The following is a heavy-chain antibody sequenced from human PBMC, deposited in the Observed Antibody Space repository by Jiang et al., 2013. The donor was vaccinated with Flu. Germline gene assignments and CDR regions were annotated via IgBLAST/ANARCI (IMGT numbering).Heavy chain of an antibody. CDR3: ASWGGYCSTTTCYYGVDV. CDR1: GFSFTYYY. CDR2: IDPNSGDT. Sequence: VQLVESGAEVKKPGASVKVSCKASGFSFTYYYINWVRQAPGQGLEWMGWIDPNSGDTNYAQKFQGGVTMTWDTSISTTYMELGRVRSDDTAVYYCASWGGYCSTTTCYYGVDVWGQGTMVTVSS. D-gene: IGHD2-2*01. V-gene: IGHV1-2*02. J-gene: IGHJ6*02.